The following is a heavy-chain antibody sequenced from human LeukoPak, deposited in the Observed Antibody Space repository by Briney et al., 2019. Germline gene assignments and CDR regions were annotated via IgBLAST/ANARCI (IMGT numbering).Heavy chain of an antibody. Sequence: SETLSLTCTVSGGSISSGGYYWSWIRQHPGKGLEWIGYIYYSGSTYYNPSLKSRVTISVDTSKNQFSLKLSSVTAADTAVYYCARADYYDGSGYRIHTFDYWGQGTLVTVSS. V-gene: IGHV4-31*03. CDR3: ARADYYDGSGYRIHTFDY. D-gene: IGHD3-22*01. CDR1: GGSISSGGYY. CDR2: IYYSGST. J-gene: IGHJ4*02.